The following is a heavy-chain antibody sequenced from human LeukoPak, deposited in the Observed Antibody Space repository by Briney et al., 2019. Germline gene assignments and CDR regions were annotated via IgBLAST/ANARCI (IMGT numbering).Heavy chain of an antibody. CDR3: ASVATGYSYYYYYYMDV. CDR2: IKLDGSEK. Sequence: HPGGSLRLSCPASGFTFRSYWMTWVRQAPGKGLEWVANIKLDGSEKYYVDSVKGRFTISRDNAKNSLYLQMNSLRAEDTAVYYCASVATGYSYYYYYYMDVWGKGTTVTVSS. CDR1: GFTFRSYW. V-gene: IGHV3-7*01. J-gene: IGHJ6*03. D-gene: IGHD3-9*01.